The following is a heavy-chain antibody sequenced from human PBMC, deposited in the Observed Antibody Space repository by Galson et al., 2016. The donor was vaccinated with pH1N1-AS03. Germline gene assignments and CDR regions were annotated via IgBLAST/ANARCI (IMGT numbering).Heavy chain of an antibody. Sequence: SCKASGDTVTDYYIHWVRQAPGQGLEWMGWINPKSGGTKFDQKFLGRVTMTRDTTINTLYMELSSLRSDDTAIYFCARGYNVWTAFDYWGQGTLVTVSS. J-gene: IGHJ4*02. CDR3: ARGYNVWTAFDY. D-gene: IGHD3/OR15-3a*01. CDR1: GDTVTDYY. CDR2: INPKSGGT. V-gene: IGHV1-2*02.